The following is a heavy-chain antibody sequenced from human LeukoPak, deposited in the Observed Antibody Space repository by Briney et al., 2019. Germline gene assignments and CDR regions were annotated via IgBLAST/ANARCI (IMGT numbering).Heavy chain of an antibody. CDR1: GGSFSGYY. V-gene: IGHV4-34*01. CDR2: INHSGST. J-gene: IGHJ5*02. D-gene: IGHD2-15*01. Sequence: PSETLSLTCAVYGGSFSGYYWSWIRQPPGKGLEWIGEINHSGSTNYNPSLKSRVTISVDTSKNQFSLKLSSVTAADTAVYYCARDSTMVAGYNWFDPWGQGTLVTVSS. CDR3: ARDSTMVAGYNWFDP.